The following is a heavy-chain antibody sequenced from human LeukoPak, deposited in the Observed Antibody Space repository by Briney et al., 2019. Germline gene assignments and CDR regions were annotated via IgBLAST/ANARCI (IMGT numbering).Heavy chain of an antibody. Sequence: PGGSLRLSRAASGFTFSSYAMSWVRQAPGEGLEWVSAISGSGGSTYYADSVKGRFTISRDNSKNTLYLQMNSLRAEDTAVYYCAKDYHDFWSGYYVPGSFDYWGQGTLVTVSS. CDR1: GFTFSSYA. CDR3: AKDYHDFWSGYYVPGSFDY. V-gene: IGHV3-23*01. D-gene: IGHD3-3*01. J-gene: IGHJ4*02. CDR2: ISGSGGST.